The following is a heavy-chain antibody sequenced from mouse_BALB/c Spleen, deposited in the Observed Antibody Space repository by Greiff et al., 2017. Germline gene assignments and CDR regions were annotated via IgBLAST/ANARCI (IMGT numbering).Heavy chain of an antibody. J-gene: IGHJ3*01. V-gene: IGHV1-20*01. D-gene: IGHD2-2*01. CDR2: INPYNGDT. CDR3: ARRGNGYDDGWFAY. CDR1: GYSFTGYF. Sequence: VQLQQSGPELVKPGASVKISCKASGYSFTGYFMNWVMQSHGKSLEWIGRINPYNGDTFYNQKFKGKATLTVDKSSSTAYMQLKSLTSEDSAVYYCARRGNGYDDGWFAYWGQGTLVTVSA.